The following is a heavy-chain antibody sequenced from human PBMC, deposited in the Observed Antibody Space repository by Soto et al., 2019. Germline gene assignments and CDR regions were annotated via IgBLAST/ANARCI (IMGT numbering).Heavy chain of an antibody. CDR2: ITQSRST. CDR3: ARDPVWTTVVFDY. Sequence: PSKTLSLTCAVYGGSFSGYYWSRIRQPPGKGLEWIGEITQSRSTNYNPSLKSRVTISVDTSKNQFSLKLSSVTAADTAVYYCARDPVWTTVVFDYWGQGTLFTVSS. D-gene: IGHD4-17*01. CDR1: GGSFSGYY. J-gene: IGHJ4*02. V-gene: IGHV4-34*01.